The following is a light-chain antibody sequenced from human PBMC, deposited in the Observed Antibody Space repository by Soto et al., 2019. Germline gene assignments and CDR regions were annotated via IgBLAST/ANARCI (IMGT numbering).Light chain of an antibody. CDR2: TAS. CDR1: QNIGNW. V-gene: IGKV1-5*03. CDR3: QQYNSYSRGT. J-gene: IGKJ1*01. Sequence: DIQMTQSPSTLSASVGDRVTITCRASQNIGNWLAWYQQKPGKAPNLLIYTASTLESGVPSRFSGSGSGTEFTLTISSLQPDDFAIYYCQQYNSYSRGTFGQGTKVEIK.